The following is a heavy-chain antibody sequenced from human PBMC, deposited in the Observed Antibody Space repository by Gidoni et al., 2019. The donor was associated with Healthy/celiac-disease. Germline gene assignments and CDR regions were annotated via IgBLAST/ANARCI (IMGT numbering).Heavy chain of an antibody. J-gene: IGHJ4*02. CDR3: ARDPSYLGGSSWEGDFDY. CDR1: GFTFSSYA. Sequence: QVQLVESGGGVVQPGRSLRLSCAASGFTFSSYAMHWVRKAPGKGLEWVAVISYDGSNKYYADSVKGRFTISRDNSKNTLYLQMNSLRAEDTAVYYCARDPSYLGGSSWEGDFDYWGQGTLVTVSS. D-gene: IGHD6-13*01. V-gene: IGHV3-30-3*01. CDR2: ISYDGSNK.